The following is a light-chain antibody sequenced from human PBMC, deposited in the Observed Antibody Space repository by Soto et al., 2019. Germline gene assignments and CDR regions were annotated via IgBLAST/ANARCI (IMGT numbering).Light chain of an antibody. CDR3: GTWDSSLSAWV. CDR1: SSNIGNNY. V-gene: IGLV1-51*01. J-gene: IGLJ3*02. CDR2: NSN. Sequence: QSVLTQPPSVSAAPGQTVTISCSGSSSNIGNNYVSWFQQLPGTAPKLLIYNSNNRPSEIPDRFSGSKSGTSATLGITGLQTGDEADYYCGTWDSSLSAWVFGGGTKLTVL.